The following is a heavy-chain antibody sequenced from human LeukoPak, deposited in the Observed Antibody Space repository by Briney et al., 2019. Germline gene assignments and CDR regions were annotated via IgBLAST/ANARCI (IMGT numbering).Heavy chain of an antibody. Sequence: GGSLRLSCAASGFTFSSYSMNWVRQAPGKGLEWVSSISSSSSYIYYADSVKGRFNISRDNAKNSLYLQMNSLRAEDTAVYYCARLDTGCSQPQWNYWGQGTLVTVSS. J-gene: IGHJ4*02. D-gene: IGHD6-19*01. V-gene: IGHV3-21*01. CDR1: GFTFSSYS. CDR3: ARLDTGCSQPQWNY. CDR2: ISSSSSYI.